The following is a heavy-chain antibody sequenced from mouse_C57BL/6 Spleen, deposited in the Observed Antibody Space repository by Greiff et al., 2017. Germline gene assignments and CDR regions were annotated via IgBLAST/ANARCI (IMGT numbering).Heavy chain of an antibody. CDR3: ARWGDYGSSYVMDY. Sequence: VQLQQPGAELVMPGASVKLSCKASGYTFTSYWMHWVKQRPGQGLEWIGEIDPSDSYTNYNQKFKGKSTLTVDKSSSTAYMQLSSLTSEDSAVYYCARWGDYGSSYVMDYWGQGTSVTVSS. V-gene: IGHV1-69*01. CDR2: IDPSDSYT. J-gene: IGHJ4*01. D-gene: IGHD1-1*01. CDR1: GYTFTSYW.